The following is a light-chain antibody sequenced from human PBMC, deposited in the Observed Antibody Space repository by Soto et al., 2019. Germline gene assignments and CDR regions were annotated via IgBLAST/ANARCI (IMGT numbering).Light chain of an antibody. CDR3: QSYDSSLSGFYV. CDR1: SSKIAAGYD. V-gene: IGLV1-40*01. CDR2: GNT. Sequence: QSVLTQPPSVSGAPGQRVTISCTGSSSKIAAGYDVHWYQQLPGTAPKLLIYGNTNRPSGVPDRFSGSKSGTSASLDIAGLQAEDEADYYCQSYDSSLSGFYVFGTGTKLTVL. J-gene: IGLJ1*01.